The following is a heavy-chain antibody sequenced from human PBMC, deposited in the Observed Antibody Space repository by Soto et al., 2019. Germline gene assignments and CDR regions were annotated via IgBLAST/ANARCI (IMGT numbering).Heavy chain of an antibody. CDR3: AREIADYYDFRSGYSNNWFDP. D-gene: IGHD3-3*01. CDR2: INPNSGGT. Sequence: ASVKVSCKASGYTFTGYYMHWVRQAPGQGLEWIGWINPNSGGTNYAQKFQGWVTMTRDTSISTAYMELSRLRSDDTAVYYCAREIADYYDFRSGYSNNWFDPWGQGTLVTVSS. V-gene: IGHV1-2*04. CDR1: GYTFTGYY. J-gene: IGHJ5*02.